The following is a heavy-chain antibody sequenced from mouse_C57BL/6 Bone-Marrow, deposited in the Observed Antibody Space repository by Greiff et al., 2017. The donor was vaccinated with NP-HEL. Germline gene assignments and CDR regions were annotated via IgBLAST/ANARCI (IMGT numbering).Heavy chain of an antibody. CDR2: ISSGGDYI. Sequence: LQQSGEGLVKPGGSLKLSCAASGFTFSSYALSWVRPTPEKKLVWVAYISSGGDYIYYADTVKGRFTISRDNARNTLYLQMSSLKSEDTAMYYCTRPPDYWGQGTTLTVSS. J-gene: IGHJ2*01. V-gene: IGHV5-9-1*02. CDR3: TRPPDY. CDR1: GFTFSSYA.